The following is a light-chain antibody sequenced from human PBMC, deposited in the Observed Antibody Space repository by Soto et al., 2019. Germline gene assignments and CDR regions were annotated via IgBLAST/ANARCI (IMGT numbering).Light chain of an antibody. J-gene: IGLJ2*01. CDR2: DVS. Sequence: QSALTQPASVSGSPGQSITLSCTGTSSDVGGYNYVSWYQQHPGKAPKLMIYDVSNRPSEVSNRFSGSKSGNTASLTISGLQAEDEADYYCSSYTSSSTLGVFGGGTKLTVL. V-gene: IGLV2-14*01. CDR1: SSDVGGYNY. CDR3: SSYTSSSTLGV.